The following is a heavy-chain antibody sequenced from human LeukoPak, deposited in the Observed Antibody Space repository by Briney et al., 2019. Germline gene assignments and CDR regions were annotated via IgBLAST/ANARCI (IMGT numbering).Heavy chain of an antibody. CDR1: GFTFSSYG. V-gene: IGHV3-33*01. Sequence: GRSLRLSCAASGFTFSSYGMHWVRQAPGKGLEWVAVIWYDGSNKYYADSVKGRFTISRDNSKNTLYLQMNSLRAEDTAVYYCARDSDYDSSGYLVYWGQETLVTVSS. CDR3: ARDSDYDSSGYLVY. J-gene: IGHJ4*02. D-gene: IGHD3-22*01. CDR2: IWYDGSNK.